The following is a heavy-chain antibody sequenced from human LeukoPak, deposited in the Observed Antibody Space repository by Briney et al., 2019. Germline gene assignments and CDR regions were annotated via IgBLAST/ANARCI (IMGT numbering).Heavy chain of an antibody. CDR1: GFTFSNSG. D-gene: IGHD1-1*01. CDR2: IGTAGDT. J-gene: IGHJ4*02. V-gene: IGHV3-13*01. CDR3: ARVAKERVGGVYYFDY. Sequence: PGGSLRLSCAASGFTFSNSGMHWVRQATGKGLEWVSAIGTAGDTYYTGSVKGRFTISRENAKNSLYLQMNSLRAGDTAVYYCARVAKERVGGVYYFDYWGQGTLVTVSS.